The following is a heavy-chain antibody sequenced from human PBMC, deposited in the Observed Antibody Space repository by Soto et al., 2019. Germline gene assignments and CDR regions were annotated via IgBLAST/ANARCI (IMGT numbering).Heavy chain of an antibody. CDR1: GGTFSSYA. Sequence: SVKVSCKASGGTFSSYAISWVRQAPGQELEWMVGIIPIFGTANYAQKFQGRVTITADESTSTAYMELSSLRSEDTALYYFATDLGFSLPAARNYFDYWGQGTLVTVSS. V-gene: IGHV1-69*13. J-gene: IGHJ4*02. D-gene: IGHD2-2*01. CDR2: IIPIFGTA. CDR3: ATDLGFSLPAARNYFDY.